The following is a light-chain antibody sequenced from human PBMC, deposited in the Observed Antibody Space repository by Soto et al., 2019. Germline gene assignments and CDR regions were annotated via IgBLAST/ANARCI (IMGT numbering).Light chain of an antibody. CDR2: SNN. V-gene: IGLV1-44*01. CDR1: SSNIGSNI. J-gene: IGLJ2*01. CDR3: VAWDDSLDAVV. Sequence: QSVLTQPPSASGTPGQRVAISCSGSSSNIGSNIVTWYQQLPGTAPKLLIYSNNQRPSGVPDRFSGSKSGTSASLAIRGLQSDDEADYCCVAWDDSLDAVVFGGGTKLAVL.